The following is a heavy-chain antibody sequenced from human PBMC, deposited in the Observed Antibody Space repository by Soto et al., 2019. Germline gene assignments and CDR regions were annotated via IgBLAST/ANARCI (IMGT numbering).Heavy chain of an antibody. J-gene: IGHJ4*02. CDR2: IYYSGST. Sequence: SETLSLTCTVSGGSISSYYWSWIRQPPGKGLEWIGYIYYSGSTNYNPSLKSRVTISVDKSKNQFSLRLSSVTAADTAVYYCARHQADYGSGSYIDYWGQGTLVTVSS. V-gene: IGHV4-59*08. D-gene: IGHD3-10*01. CDR1: GGSISSYY. CDR3: ARHQADYGSGSYIDY.